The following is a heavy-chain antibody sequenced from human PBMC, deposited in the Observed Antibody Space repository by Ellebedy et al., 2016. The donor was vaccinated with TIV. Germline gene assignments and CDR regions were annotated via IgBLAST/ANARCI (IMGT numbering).Heavy chain of an antibody. Sequence: PGGSLRLSCEASGFTAFNFAMSWVRQAPGKGLEWVSAVGGGDDRTFYADSVKGRFTISRDDSKNEVFLQMSSLRAEDTAVYYCAKPSYQLLSYYFDSWGQGTLVTVSS. D-gene: IGHD2-2*01. CDR1: GFTAFNFA. V-gene: IGHV3-23*01. CDR2: VGGGDDRT. J-gene: IGHJ4*02. CDR3: AKPSYQLLSYYFDS.